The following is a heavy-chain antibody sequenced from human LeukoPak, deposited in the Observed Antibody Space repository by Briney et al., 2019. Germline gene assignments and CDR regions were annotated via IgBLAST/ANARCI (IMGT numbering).Heavy chain of an antibody. V-gene: IGHV4-39*01. CDR2: KSNSGSS. CDR3: ARQPNGDSGGYFDY. CDR1: GGSISSKTYY. D-gene: IGHD4-17*01. J-gene: IGHJ4*02. Sequence: PSETLSLTCSVSGGSISSKTYYWGWIRQPPGKGLESIGSKSNSGSSFYNPSLKSRVTMSIDTPNNQFSLKLDSLTAADTAVYFCARQPNGDSGGYFDYWGQGVLVTVSS.